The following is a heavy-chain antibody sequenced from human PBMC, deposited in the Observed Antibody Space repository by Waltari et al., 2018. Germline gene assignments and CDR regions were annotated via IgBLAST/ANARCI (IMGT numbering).Heavy chain of an antibody. CDR2: IGTAGET. J-gene: IGHJ3*02. CDR3: ARATTYAFDI. Sequence: EVQLVESGGGLVQPGGSLRLSCAASGFTFSSYDMHWVRKATGKGLDWVSAIGTAGETDQLGSVNGRFTISRENAKNSLDLQMNSLRAGETAMYYCARATTYAFDIWGQGTMVTVSS. CDR1: GFTFSSYD. V-gene: IGHV3-13*01.